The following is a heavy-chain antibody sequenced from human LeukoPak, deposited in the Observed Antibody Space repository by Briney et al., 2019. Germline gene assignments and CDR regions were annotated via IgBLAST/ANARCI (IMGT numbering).Heavy chain of an antibody. J-gene: IGHJ4*02. D-gene: IGHD3-3*01. CDR3: ARNMERAND. Sequence: PGGSLRLSCAASGFTFSSYSMNWVRQAPGKGLEWVSYIRSSSSNIYYADSVKGRFTISRDNAKNSLYLQMNSLRAEDTAVYYCARNMERANDWGQGTLVTVSS. CDR1: GFTFSSYS. CDR2: IRSSSSNI. V-gene: IGHV3-48*04.